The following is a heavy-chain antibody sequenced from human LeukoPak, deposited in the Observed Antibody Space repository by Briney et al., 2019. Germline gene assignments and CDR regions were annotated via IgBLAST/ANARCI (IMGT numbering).Heavy chain of an antibody. CDR2: IYISGST. CDR1: GGSISSYY. V-gene: IGHV4-4*07. J-gene: IGHJ5*02. Sequence: PSETLSLTCTVSGGSISSYYWSWIRQPAGKGLEWIGRIYISGSTNYNPSLKSRVTMSVDTSKNEFSLKLTSVTAADTAVYYCARDVGSCYGFGCWFDPWGQGTLVTVSS. D-gene: IGHD2-2*01. CDR3: ARDVGSCYGFGCWFDP.